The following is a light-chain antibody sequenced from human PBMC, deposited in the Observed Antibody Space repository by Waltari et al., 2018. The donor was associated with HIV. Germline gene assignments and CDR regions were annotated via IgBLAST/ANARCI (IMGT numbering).Light chain of an antibody. Sequence: LSQSPATLSVSPGERVALSCRASQSLTANLAWYQQRPGQAPMLLIYGASSRATDIPARVTGSGSGTDYTLTIRSVQSEDSAVYYCQQNIHWPPYTFGQGTKL. J-gene: IGKJ2*01. V-gene: IGKV3-15*01. CDR2: GAS. CDR1: QSLTAN. CDR3: QQNIHWPPYT.